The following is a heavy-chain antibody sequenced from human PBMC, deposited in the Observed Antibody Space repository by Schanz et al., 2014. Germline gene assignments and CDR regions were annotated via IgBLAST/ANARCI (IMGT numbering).Heavy chain of an antibody. V-gene: IGHV3-30*04. D-gene: IGHD5-12*01. CDR2: ISSDGNQQ. J-gene: IGHJ4*02. Sequence: QVHLVESGGGVVQPGRSLRLSCTGSRFTISRNPIHWVRQAPGKGLEWVGVISSDGNQQYYVDSVRGRFTMSRDNSKNTVYLRMNGPRIEDTAVYYCSRPRDGYNEFDSWGPGTLVTV. CDR1: RFTISRNP. CDR3: SRPRDGYNEFDS.